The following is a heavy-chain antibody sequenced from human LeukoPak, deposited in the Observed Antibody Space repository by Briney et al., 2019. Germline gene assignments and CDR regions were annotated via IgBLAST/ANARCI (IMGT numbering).Heavy chain of an antibody. CDR3: ARESTGAYAFHI. Sequence: ASVKVSCKASGYTFTGYYMHWVRQAPGQGLEWMGWINPNSGGTNYAQKFQGRVTMTRDTSISTAYMELSRLRSDDTAVYYCARESTGAYAFHIWGQGTMVTVSS. J-gene: IGHJ3*02. V-gene: IGHV1-2*02. CDR1: GYTFTGYY. D-gene: IGHD2-2*01. CDR2: INPNSGGT.